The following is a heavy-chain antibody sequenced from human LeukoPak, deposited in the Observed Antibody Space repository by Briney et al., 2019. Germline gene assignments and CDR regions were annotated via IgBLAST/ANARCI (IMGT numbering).Heavy chain of an antibody. V-gene: IGHV3-7*03. Sequence: PGGSLRLSCAASGFTFSSYWMNWARRAPGKGLEWEASINHNGNVNYYVDSVKGRFTISRDNAKNSLYLQMSNLRAEDTAVYFCARGGGLDVWGQGATVTVSS. CDR1: GFTFSSYW. J-gene: IGHJ6*02. D-gene: IGHD3-16*01. CDR3: ARGGGLDV. CDR2: INHNGNVN.